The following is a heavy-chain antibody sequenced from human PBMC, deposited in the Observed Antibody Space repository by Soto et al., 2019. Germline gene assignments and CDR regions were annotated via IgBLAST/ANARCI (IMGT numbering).Heavy chain of an antibody. D-gene: IGHD2-8*01. V-gene: IGHV3-64D*08. J-gene: IGHJ6*02. CDR3: VKDGAVSVLGAPNSNYYYYYGMDV. CDR1: GFTFSSYA. Sequence: GGSLRLSCSASGFTFSSYAMHWVRQAPGKGLEYVSAISSNGGSTYYADSVKGRFTISRDNSKNTLYLQMSSLRAEDTAVYYCVKDGAVSVLGAPNSNYYYYYGMDVWGQGTTVTVSS. CDR2: ISSNGGST.